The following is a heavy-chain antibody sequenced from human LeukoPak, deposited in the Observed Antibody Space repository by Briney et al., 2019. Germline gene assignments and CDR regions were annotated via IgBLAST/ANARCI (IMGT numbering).Heavy chain of an antibody. V-gene: IGHV1-69*01. J-gene: IGHJ4*02. CDR1: GGTFSSYA. CDR3: ARGEAVAGTVDY. Sequence: ASVKVSRKASGGTFSSYAISWVRQAPGQGFEWMGGIIPIFGTANYAQKFQGRVTITADESTSTAYMELSSLRSEDTAVYYCARGEAVAGTVDYWGQGTLVTVSS. D-gene: IGHD6-19*01. CDR2: IIPIFGTA.